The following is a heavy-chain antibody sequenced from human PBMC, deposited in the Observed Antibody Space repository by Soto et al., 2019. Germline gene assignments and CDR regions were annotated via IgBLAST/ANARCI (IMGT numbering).Heavy chain of an antibody. Sequence: GESLSLSCAASGFTFSSYEMNWVRQAPGKGLEWVSYISSSGSTIYYADSVKGRFTISRDNAKNSLYLQMNSLRAEDTAVYYCARDLLEYYDSSGYYYYGMDVWGQGTTVTVSS. CDR1: GFTFSSYE. V-gene: IGHV3-48*03. D-gene: IGHD3-22*01. CDR3: ARDLLEYYDSSGYYYYGMDV. J-gene: IGHJ6*02. CDR2: ISSSGSTI.